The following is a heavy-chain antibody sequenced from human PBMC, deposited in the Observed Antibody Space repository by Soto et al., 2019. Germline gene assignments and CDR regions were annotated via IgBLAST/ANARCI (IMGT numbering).Heavy chain of an antibody. CDR1: GFTFSSYG. CDR2: IWYDGSNK. V-gene: IGHV3-33*01. CDR3: ARWGIAAGDY. J-gene: IGHJ4*02. Sequence: QVQLVESGGGVVQPGRSLRLSCAASGFTFSSYGMHWVRQAPGKGLEWVAVIWYDGSNKYYADSVKGRFTISRDNSKNTLYLQMNRLRAEDTAVYYCARWGIAAGDYWGQGTLVTVSS. D-gene: IGHD6-13*01.